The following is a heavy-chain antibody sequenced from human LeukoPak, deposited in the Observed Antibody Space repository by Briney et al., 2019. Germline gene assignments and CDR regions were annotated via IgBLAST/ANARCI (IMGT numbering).Heavy chain of an antibody. CDR3: ARAPSEIGGYYPEYFRH. D-gene: IGHD3-22*01. J-gene: IGHJ1*01. V-gene: IGHV3-74*01. CDR2: IKSDGST. CDR1: GFTFSSYW. Sequence: GGSLRLSCAASGFTFSSYWMHWVRQAPGKGLVWVSRIKSDGSTNYADSVKGRFTISRDNAKNTVTLQMNSLRAEDTGVYYCARAPSEIGGYYPEYFRHWGQGTLVTVSS.